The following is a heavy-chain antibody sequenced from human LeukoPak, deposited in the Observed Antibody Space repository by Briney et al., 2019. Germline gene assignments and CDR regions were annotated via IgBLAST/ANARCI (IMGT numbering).Heavy chain of an antibody. V-gene: IGHV3-21*04. CDR2: ISSSSSYI. D-gene: IGHD5-12*01. J-gene: IGHJ4*02. Sequence: GGSLRLSCAASGFTFSSYSMNWVRQAPGKGLEWVSSISSSSSYIYYADSVKGRFTISRDNTKNSLYLQMNSLRAEDTAVYYCARGRRLRQFDYWGQGTLVTVSS. CDR3: ARGRRLRQFDY. CDR1: GFTFSSYS.